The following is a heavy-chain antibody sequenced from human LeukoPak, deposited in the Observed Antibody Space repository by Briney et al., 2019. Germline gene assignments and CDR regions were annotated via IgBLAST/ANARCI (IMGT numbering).Heavy chain of an antibody. CDR1: DNSITMYY. V-gene: IGHV4-59*01. D-gene: IGHD4-11*01. J-gene: IGHJ6*03. CDR2: VDHTGST. CDR3: ARGRVSSSTWYSTYYYYFYMDV. Sequence: SETLSLTCSVSDNSITMYYWTWIRQPPGKGLEWIGYVDHTGSTNFNPSLNGRVSISRDTSKNLFSLRLRSVTAADTAVYFCARGRVSSSTWYSTYYYYFYMDVWGKGTTVTVSS.